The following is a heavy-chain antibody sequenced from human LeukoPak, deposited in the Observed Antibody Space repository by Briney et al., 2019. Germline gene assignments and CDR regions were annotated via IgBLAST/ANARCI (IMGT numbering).Heavy chain of an antibody. CDR1: GGSISSSSYY. Sequence: SETLSLTCTVSGGSISSSSYYWGWIRQPPGKGLEWIGEINHSGATKYNPSLKSRLTIAVDTSKNQFSLKLKSVSAADTAVYYCARGSPKHDSWGQGTLVIVSS. CDR3: ARGSPKHDS. J-gene: IGHJ5*01. CDR2: INHSGAT. V-gene: IGHV4-39*07.